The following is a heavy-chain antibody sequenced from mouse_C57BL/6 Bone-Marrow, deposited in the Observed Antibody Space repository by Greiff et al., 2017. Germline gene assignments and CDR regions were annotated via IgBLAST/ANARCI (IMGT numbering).Heavy chain of an antibody. V-gene: IGHV5-4*01. CDR1: GFTFSSYA. J-gene: IGHJ3*01. D-gene: IGHD2-5*01. CDR3: AREYYSNPAWFAY. CDR2: ISDGGSYT. Sequence: EVHLVESGGGLVKPGGSLKLSCAASGFTFSSYAMSWVRQTPEKRLEWVATISDGGSYTYYPDNVKGRFTISRDNAKNNLYLQMSHLKSEDTAMYYCAREYYSNPAWFAYWGQGTLVTVSA.